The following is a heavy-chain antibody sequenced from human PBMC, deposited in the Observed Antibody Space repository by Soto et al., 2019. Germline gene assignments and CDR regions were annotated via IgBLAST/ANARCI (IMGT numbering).Heavy chain of an antibody. CDR1: GYTFTGYY. V-gene: IGHV1-2*04. D-gene: IGHD2-15*01. CDR3: AREKSYCSGGSCYSDAFDI. Sequence: ASVKVSCQASGYTFTGYYMHWVRQAPGQGLEWMGWINPNSGGTNYAQKFQGWVTMTRDTSISTAYMELSRLRSDDTAVYYCAREKSYCSGGSCYSDAFDIWGQGTMVTVSS. J-gene: IGHJ3*02. CDR2: INPNSGGT.